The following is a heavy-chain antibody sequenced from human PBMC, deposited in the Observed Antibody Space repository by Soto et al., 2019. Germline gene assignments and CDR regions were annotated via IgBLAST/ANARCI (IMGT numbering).Heavy chain of an antibody. V-gene: IGHV3-23*01. CDR1: GFTFSSYA. CDR2: ISGSGGST. CDR3: ARRGSGSYYDY. D-gene: IGHD1-26*01. J-gene: IGHJ4*02. Sequence: EVQLLESGGGLVQPGGSLRLSCAASGFTFSSYAMRWVRQAPGKGLEWVSAISGSGGSTYYADSVKGRFTISRDNSKNGRDVQMNSLGAEDAAVYYCARRGSGSYYDYWGQGTLVTVSS.